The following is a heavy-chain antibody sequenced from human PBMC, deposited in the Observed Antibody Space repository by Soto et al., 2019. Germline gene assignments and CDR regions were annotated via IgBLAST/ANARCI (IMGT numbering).Heavy chain of an antibody. D-gene: IGHD3-22*01. V-gene: IGHV4-4*07. J-gene: IGHJ5*02. CDR1: GDSIDRHY. CDR2: IYSSGNT. Sequence: SETLSLTCTVSGDSIDRHYWTWIRQPAGKGPEWIGHIYSSGNTNYNPSLKSRVTMSLDTSGNQFSLSLRSVTAADTAIYYCTRGSGFYSDNYFDPWSPGNQVTVSS. CDR3: TRGSGFYSDNYFDP.